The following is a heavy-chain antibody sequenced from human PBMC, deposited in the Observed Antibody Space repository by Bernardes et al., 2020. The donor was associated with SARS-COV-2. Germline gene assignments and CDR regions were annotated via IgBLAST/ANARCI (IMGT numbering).Heavy chain of an antibody. CDR3: ARDLRGSSSWYIDY. J-gene: IGHJ4*02. CDR2: ISSSSSYI. Sequence: GGSLRLSCAASGFTFSSYSMNWVRQAPGMGLEWVSSISSSSSYIYYADSVKGRFTISRDNAKNSLYLQMNSLRAEDTAVYYCARDLRGSSSWYIDYWGQGTLVTVSS. D-gene: IGHD6-13*01. V-gene: IGHV3-21*01. CDR1: GFTFSSYS.